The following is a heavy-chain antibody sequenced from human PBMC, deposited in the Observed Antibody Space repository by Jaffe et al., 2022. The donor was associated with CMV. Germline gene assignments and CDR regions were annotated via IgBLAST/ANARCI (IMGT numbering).Heavy chain of an antibody. Sequence: QVQLVQSGAEVKKPGASVKVSCKASGYTFTSYGISWVRQAPGQGLEWMGWISAYNGNTNYAQKLQGRVTMTTDTSTSTAYMELRSLRSDDTAVYYCARDSDYGDYRWYYYYYMDVWGKGTTVTVSS. CDR3: ARDSDYGDYRWYYYYYMDV. V-gene: IGHV1-18*04. CDR2: ISAYNGNT. CDR1: GYTFTSYG. J-gene: IGHJ6*03. D-gene: IGHD4-17*01.